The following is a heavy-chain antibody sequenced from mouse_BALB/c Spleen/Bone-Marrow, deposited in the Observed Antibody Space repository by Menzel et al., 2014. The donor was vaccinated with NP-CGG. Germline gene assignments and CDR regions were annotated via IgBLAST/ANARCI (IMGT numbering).Heavy chain of an antibody. Sequence: EVKVVESGGGLVQPGGSLKLSCATSGFTFSDYYMYWVRQTPEKRLEWVAYISNGGGSTYYPDTVKGRFTISRDNAKNTLYLRMSRLKSEDTAMYYCARHNYDETWFAYWGQGTLVTVSA. D-gene: IGHD2-4*01. V-gene: IGHV5-12*02. CDR1: GFTFSDYY. CDR2: ISNGGGST. CDR3: ARHNYDETWFAY. J-gene: IGHJ3*01.